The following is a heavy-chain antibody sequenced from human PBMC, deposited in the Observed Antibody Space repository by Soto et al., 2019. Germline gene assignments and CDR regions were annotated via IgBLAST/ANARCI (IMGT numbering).Heavy chain of an antibody. CDR3: AKGGSNYSNYGYFDY. Sequence: EVQLLESGGGLVQPGGSLRLSCAASGFTFSSYAMSWVRQAPGKGLEWVSAISGSGGSTYYADSVKGRFTISRDNSKNTLYLQMDSLRAEDTAVYYCAKGGSNYSNYGYFDYWGQGTLVTVSS. V-gene: IGHV3-23*01. D-gene: IGHD4-4*01. J-gene: IGHJ4*02. CDR1: GFTFSSYA. CDR2: ISGSGGST.